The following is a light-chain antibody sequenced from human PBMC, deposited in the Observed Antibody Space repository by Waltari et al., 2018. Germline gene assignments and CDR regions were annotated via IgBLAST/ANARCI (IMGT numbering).Light chain of an antibody. CDR1: QSVSSY. V-gene: IGKV3-11*01. J-gene: IGKJ1*01. CDR2: DAS. CDR3: LQRSSWPWT. Sequence: IVLTQSPAPLSLSPGERATLSCRSSQSVSSYLAWYQQKVGQAPRLLIYDASNRATGIPARFSGSGSGTDFTFTISSLEPEDFAVYYCLQRSSWPWTFGQGTKVEIK.